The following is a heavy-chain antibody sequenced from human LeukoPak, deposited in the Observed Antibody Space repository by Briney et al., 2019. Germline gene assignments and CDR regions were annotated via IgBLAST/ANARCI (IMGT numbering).Heavy chain of an antibody. D-gene: IGHD3-10*01. Sequence: SLTLSCAASGFTFSSYGMHWVRQAPSKGLEWVAVISYDGSNKYYADSVKGRFTISRDNSKNTLYLQMNSLRAEDTAVYYCEKDLTLSIWGQGTTVTVSS. J-gene: IGHJ3*02. V-gene: IGHV3-30*18. CDR2: ISYDGSNK. CDR3: EKDLTLSI. CDR1: GFTFSSYG.